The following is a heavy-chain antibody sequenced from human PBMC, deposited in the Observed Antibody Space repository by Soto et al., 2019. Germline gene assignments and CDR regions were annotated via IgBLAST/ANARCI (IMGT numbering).Heavy chain of an antibody. CDR3: ARDQTTTVVTPLGY. CDR1: GFTFSDYY. J-gene: IGHJ4*02. D-gene: IGHD4-17*01. CDR2: ISTSGNTI. Sequence: GGSLRLSCTTSGFTFSDYYVSWIRQAPGKGLEWLSYISTSGNTIYYADSVRGRFTISRDNAKNSVYLQMTSLRAEDTAVYYCARDQTTTVVTPLGYWGQGTLVTVSS. V-gene: IGHV3-11*01.